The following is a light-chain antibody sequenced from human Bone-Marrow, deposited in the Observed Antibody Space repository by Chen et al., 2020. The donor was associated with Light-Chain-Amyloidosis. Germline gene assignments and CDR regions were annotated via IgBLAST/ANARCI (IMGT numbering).Light chain of an antibody. J-gene: IGLJ2*01. Sequence: SYELPQPPSVSVSPGQTARITCSGDDLPTKYAYWHQQKPGQAPVLVIHRDTERPSGISERFSGSSSGTTATVTISGVQAEDEADYHCQSADSSGTYEVIFGGGTKLTVL. CDR3: QSADSSGTYEVI. CDR1: DLPTKY. CDR2: RDT. V-gene: IGLV3-25*03.